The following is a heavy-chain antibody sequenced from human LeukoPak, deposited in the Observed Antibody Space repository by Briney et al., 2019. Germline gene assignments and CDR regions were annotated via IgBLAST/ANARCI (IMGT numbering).Heavy chain of an antibody. J-gene: IGHJ3*01. CDR1: GGSISSSSYY. CDR2: IYSSGST. CDR3: ARHSSNRGGAFDV. V-gene: IGHV4-61*03. Sequence: SETLSLTCTVSGGSISSSSYYWSWIRQPPGKGLEWIAHIYSSGSTNYNPSLRSRVTISLDTSNNHLSLKLSSVTAADTAVYYCARHSSNRGGAFDVWGQGTMVTVSS.